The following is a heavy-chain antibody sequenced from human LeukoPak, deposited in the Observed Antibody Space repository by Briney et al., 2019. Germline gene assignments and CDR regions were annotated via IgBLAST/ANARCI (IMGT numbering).Heavy chain of an antibody. CDR1: GFTFSSYA. CDR3: ARASLKNYPLIAAAGPTFDY. Sequence: AGGSLRLSCAASGFTFSSYAMHWVRQAPGKGLEWVAVISYDGSNKYYADSVKGRFTISRDNSKNTLYLQMNSLRAEDTAVYYCARASLKNYPLIAAAGPTFDYWGQGTLVTVSS. J-gene: IGHJ4*02. V-gene: IGHV3-30-3*01. CDR2: ISYDGSNK. D-gene: IGHD6-13*01.